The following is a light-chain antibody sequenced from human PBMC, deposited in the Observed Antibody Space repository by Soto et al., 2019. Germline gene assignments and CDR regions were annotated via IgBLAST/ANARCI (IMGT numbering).Light chain of an antibody. Sequence: EIVLTQSPGTLSVSPGERATLSCRASQSISSNYLAWYQQKPGQAPSLLIYGASSRATGIPDRFSGSGSGTDFTVTISRQEPEDSAIYYCQQYGSWTFGQGTKVEIK. V-gene: IGKV3-20*01. J-gene: IGKJ1*01. CDR3: QQYGSWT. CDR2: GAS. CDR1: QSISSNY.